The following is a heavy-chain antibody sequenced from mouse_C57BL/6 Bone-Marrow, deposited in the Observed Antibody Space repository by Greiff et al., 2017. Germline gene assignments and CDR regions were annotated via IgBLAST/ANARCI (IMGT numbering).Heavy chain of an antibody. Sequence: EVQRVESGGDLVKPGGSLKLSCAASGFTFSSYGMSWVRQTPDKRLEWVATISSGGSYTYYPDSVKGRFTISRDNAKNTLYLQMSSLKSEDTAMYYCARQRSYGREDCFDYWGQGTTLTVSS. CDR1: GFTFSSYG. D-gene: IGHD1-1*01. J-gene: IGHJ2*01. CDR3: ARQRSYGREDCFDY. V-gene: IGHV5-6*01. CDR2: ISSGGSYT.